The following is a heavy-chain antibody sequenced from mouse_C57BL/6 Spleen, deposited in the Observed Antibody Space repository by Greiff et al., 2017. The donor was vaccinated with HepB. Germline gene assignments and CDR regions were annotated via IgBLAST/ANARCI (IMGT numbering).Heavy chain of an antibody. J-gene: IGHJ4*01. CDR2: INPSNGYT. D-gene: IGHD2-4*01. Sequence: QVQLQQSGAELAKPGASVKLSCKASGYTFTSYWMHWVKQRPGQGLEWIGYINPSNGYTKYNQKFKDKATLTADKSSSTAYMQLSSLTYEDSAVYYCARNYDYLYDAMDYWGQGTSVTVSS. CDR3: ARNYDYLYDAMDY. CDR1: GYTFTSYW. V-gene: IGHV1-7*01.